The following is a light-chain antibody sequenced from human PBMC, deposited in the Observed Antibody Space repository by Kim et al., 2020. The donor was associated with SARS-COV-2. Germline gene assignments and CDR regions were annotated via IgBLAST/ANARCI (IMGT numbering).Light chain of an antibody. CDR3: QSYDINNHVV. CDR1: SGSIASSY. Sequence: NFMLTQPHSVSESPGKTVTISCTRSSGSIASSYAQWYQQRPGSSPTTVIYEDNQRPSGVPDRFSGSIDSSSNSASLTISGLKTEDEADYYCQSYDINNHVVFGGGTQLTVL. V-gene: IGLV6-57*01. J-gene: IGLJ2*01. CDR2: EDN.